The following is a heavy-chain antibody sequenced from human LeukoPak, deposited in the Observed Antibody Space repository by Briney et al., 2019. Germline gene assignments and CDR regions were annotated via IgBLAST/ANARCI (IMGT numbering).Heavy chain of an antibody. Sequence: GGSLRLSCAASGFTFSNNWMNWVRQAPGKGLEWVANIKPDGSDKYYVDSVKGRFTISRDNAKNSLYLQMNSLRVEDTAVYYCTRVSLGASGDYWGQGTLVTVSS. CDR2: IKPDGSDK. CDR3: TRVSLGASGDY. J-gene: IGHJ4*02. D-gene: IGHD1-26*01. CDR1: GFTFSNNW. V-gene: IGHV3-7*03.